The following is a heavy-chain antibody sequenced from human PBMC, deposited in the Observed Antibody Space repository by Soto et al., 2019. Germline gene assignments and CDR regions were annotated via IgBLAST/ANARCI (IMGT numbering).Heavy chain of an antibody. CDR3: AKGSTEFNLASSGY. V-gene: IGHV3-30*18. D-gene: IGHD6-19*01. Sequence: GGSLRLSCAASGFTFSSYGMHWVRQAPGKGLEWVAVISYDGSNKYYADSVKGRFTISRDNSKNTLYLQMNSLRAEDTAVYYCAKGSTEFNLASSGYWGQGTLVTVSS. CDR1: GFTFSSYG. J-gene: IGHJ4*02. CDR2: ISYDGSNK.